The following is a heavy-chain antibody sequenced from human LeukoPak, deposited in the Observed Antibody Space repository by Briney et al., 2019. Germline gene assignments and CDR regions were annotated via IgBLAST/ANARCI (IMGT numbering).Heavy chain of an antibody. CDR1: GGSISSGGYY. CDR3: ARVRNSSRGGWFDP. J-gene: IGHJ5*02. D-gene: IGHD3-22*01. V-gene: IGHV4-31*03. Sequence: PSETLSLTCTVSGGSISSGGYYWSGIRQHPGKGLEWIGYIYYSGSTYYNPSLKSRVTISVDTSKNQFSLKPSSVTAADTAVYYCARVRNSSRGGWFDPWGQGTLVTVSS. CDR2: IYYSGST.